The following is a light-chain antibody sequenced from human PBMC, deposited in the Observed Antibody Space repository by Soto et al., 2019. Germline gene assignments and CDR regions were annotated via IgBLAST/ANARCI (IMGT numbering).Light chain of an antibody. Sequence: EIVMTQSPATLSVSPGERATLSCRASQSVSSNLAWYQQKPGQAPRLLIYGASTRATGIPARFSGSGSGTDFTLTISSLQSEDFAVYYCQQYNNWPPTFGQVTKVEIK. CDR3: QQYNNWPPT. CDR2: GAS. V-gene: IGKV3-15*01. J-gene: IGKJ1*01. CDR1: QSVSSN.